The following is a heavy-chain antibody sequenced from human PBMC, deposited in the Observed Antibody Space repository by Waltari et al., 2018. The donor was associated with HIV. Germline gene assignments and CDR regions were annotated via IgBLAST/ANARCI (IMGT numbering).Heavy chain of an antibody. Sequence: QVQLMQSGAEVKKPGASVKVSCTASGYTLTDYNLQWVRQAPGQGLEWVGWINPNSGGKNYAQKFQGRITMTRDTSINTAYMELSSLRSDDTSVYFCARVREEQWLVPDFYYFAMDVWGQGTTVIVSS. V-gene: IGHV1-2*02. J-gene: IGHJ6*02. CDR3: ARVREEQWLVPDFYYFAMDV. CDR1: GYTLTDYN. CDR2: INPNSGGK. D-gene: IGHD6-19*01.